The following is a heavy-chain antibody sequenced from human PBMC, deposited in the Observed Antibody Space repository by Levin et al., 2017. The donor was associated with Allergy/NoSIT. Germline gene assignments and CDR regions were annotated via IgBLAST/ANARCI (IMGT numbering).Heavy chain of an antibody. CDR1: GFTFSDYY. D-gene: IGHD4-11*01. CDR3: ARATTVTTFLGYFDL. J-gene: IGHJ2*01. V-gene: IGHV3-11*01. CDR2: ISSSGSTI. Sequence: RGESLKISCAASGFTFSDYYMSWIRQAPGKGLEWVSYISSSGSTIYYADSVKGRFTISRDNAKNSLYLQMNSLRAEDTAVYYCARATTVTTFLGYFDLWGRGTLVTVSS.